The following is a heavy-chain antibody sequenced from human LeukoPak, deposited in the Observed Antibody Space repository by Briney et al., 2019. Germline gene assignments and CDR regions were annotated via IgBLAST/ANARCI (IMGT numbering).Heavy chain of an antibody. Sequence: GSLRLSCAASGFTFSSYAMHWVRQAPGKGLEYVSAISSNGGSTYYANSVKGGFTISRDNSKNTLYLQMGSLRAEDMAVYYCARDLMVRGVITHSFDYWGQGTLVTVSS. V-gene: IGHV3-64*01. D-gene: IGHD3-10*01. CDR2: ISSNGGST. CDR3: ARDLMVRGVITHSFDY. CDR1: GFTFSSYA. J-gene: IGHJ4*02.